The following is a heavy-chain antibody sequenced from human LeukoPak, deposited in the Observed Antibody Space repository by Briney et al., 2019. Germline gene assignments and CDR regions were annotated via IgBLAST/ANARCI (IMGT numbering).Heavy chain of an antibody. Sequence: PSQTLSLTCTVSGGSISIYYWSWIGQPPGKGLERIGYIYYSGNTNYNPSLKSRVTISVDTSKNQISLKLSSVTAADTAVYYCARQGYYGSGSYPWGQGTLVTVSS. D-gene: IGHD3-10*01. CDR3: ARQGYYGSGSYP. CDR1: GGSISIYY. CDR2: IYYSGNT. J-gene: IGHJ5*02. V-gene: IGHV4-59*08.